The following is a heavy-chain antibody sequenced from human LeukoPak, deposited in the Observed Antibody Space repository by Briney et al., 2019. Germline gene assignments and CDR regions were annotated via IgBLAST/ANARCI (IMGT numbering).Heavy chain of an antibody. CDR2: IYSGGSI. CDR1: GFTFGDHS. CDR3: AREPPMGRYYYGMDV. V-gene: IGHV3-66*01. J-gene: IGHJ6*02. Sequence: SGGSLRLSCTASGFTFGDHSVSWFRQAPGKGLEWVSVIYSGGSIYYADSVKGRFIISRDNSKNTLDLQLNSLRAEDTAVYYCAREPPMGRYYYGMDVWGQGTTVTVSS. D-gene: IGHD3-10*01.